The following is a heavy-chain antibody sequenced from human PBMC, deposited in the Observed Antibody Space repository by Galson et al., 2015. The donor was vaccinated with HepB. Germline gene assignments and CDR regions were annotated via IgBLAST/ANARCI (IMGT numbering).Heavy chain of an antibody. CDR2: ISSSSNYI. CDR3: ARLYNDILTAPRAFDV. Sequence: SLRLSCAASGFSFRGYSMNWVRQAPGKGLEWVSSISSSSNYIYYGHSVKGRFTISRDNAKNSLYLQMNSLRAEDTAVYYCARLYNDILTAPRAFDVWGQGTMVTVSS. V-gene: IGHV3-21*01. D-gene: IGHD3-9*01. J-gene: IGHJ3*01. CDR1: GFSFRGYS.